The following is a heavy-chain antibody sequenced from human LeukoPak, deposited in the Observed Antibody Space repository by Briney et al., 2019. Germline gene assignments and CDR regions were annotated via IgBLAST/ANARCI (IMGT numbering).Heavy chain of an antibody. CDR2: ISGSGGTT. CDR3: AKSPYFYNSGRYVDV. Sequence: GGSLRLSCAASGFTFSSYAMSWVRQAPGKGLEWVSAISGSGGTTYYADSIKGRFTISRDSSKNMLYLQMNRLRAEDTAVYYCAKSPYFYNSGRYVDVWGKGTTVTVSS. D-gene: IGHD3-10*01. J-gene: IGHJ6*03. CDR1: GFTFSSYA. V-gene: IGHV3-23*01.